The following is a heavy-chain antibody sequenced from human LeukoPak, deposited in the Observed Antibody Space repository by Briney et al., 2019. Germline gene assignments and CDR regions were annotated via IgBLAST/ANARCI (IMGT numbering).Heavy chain of an antibody. J-gene: IGHJ4*02. CDR2: ISYGGNNK. CDR1: GFTFSSYA. V-gene: IGHV3-30-3*01. Sequence: PGGSLRLSCAASGFTFSSYAMHWVRQAPGKGLEWVAVISYGGNNKYYADSVKGRFTISRDNSKNTLYLQINSLRAEDTAVYYCARDPSYDFWSGSLDYWGQGTLVTVSS. D-gene: IGHD3-3*01. CDR3: ARDPSYDFWSGSLDY.